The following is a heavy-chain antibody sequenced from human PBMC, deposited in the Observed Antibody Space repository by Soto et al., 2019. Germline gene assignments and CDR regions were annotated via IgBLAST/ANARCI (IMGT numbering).Heavy chain of an antibody. J-gene: IGHJ4*02. CDR1: GFTFSIFA. Sequence: LRLSCAASGFTFSIFAMSWVRQSPGKGLEWVSTISGSGGSTYYADAVKGRFTISRDNSMGTLYLQMKSLRVEDTAIYYCAKEVSLGSTVDLGYWGQGALVTVSS. D-gene: IGHD7-27*01. V-gene: IGHV3-23*01. CDR2: ISGSGGST. CDR3: AKEVSLGSTVDLGY.